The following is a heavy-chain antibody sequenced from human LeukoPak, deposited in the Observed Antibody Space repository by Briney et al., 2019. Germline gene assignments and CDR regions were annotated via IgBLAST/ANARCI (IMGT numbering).Heavy chain of an antibody. CDR1: GFTLSSYG. J-gene: IGHJ4*02. Sequence: GGSLRLSCAASGFTLSSYGMHWVRQAPGKGLEWVANIKQDGSEKYYVDSVKGRFTISRDNAKNSLYLQMNSLRAEDTAVYYCAREGTGAPDYWGQGTLVTVSS. D-gene: IGHD1-26*01. CDR2: IKQDGSEK. V-gene: IGHV3-7*01. CDR3: AREGTGAPDY.